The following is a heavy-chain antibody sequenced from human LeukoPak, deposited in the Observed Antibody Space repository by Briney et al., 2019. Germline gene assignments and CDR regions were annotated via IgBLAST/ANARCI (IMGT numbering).Heavy chain of an antibody. Sequence: ASVKVSCKASGYTFTGYYMHWVRQAPGQGLEWMGWINPNSGGTNYAQKFQGRVTMTRDTSTSTAYMELSRLRSDDTAVYYCAREERNYYDSSGYLDYWGQGTLVTVSS. CDR1: GYTFTGYY. J-gene: IGHJ4*02. CDR3: AREERNYYDSSGYLDY. D-gene: IGHD3-22*01. V-gene: IGHV1-2*02. CDR2: INPNSGGT.